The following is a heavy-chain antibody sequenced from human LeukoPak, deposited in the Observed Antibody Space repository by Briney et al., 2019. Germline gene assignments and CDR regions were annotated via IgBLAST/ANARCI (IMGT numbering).Heavy chain of an antibody. J-gene: IGHJ4*02. CDR3: ARDSSGWYASRFFDY. D-gene: IGHD6-19*01. CDR1: GGSISSYY. CDR2: IYYSGST. Sequence: PSGTLSLTCAVSGGSISSYYWSWIRQPPGKGLEWIGYIYYSGSTNYNPSLKSRVTISVDTSKNQFSLKLSSVTAADTAVYYCARDSSGWYASRFFDYWGQGTLVTVSS. V-gene: IGHV4-59*01.